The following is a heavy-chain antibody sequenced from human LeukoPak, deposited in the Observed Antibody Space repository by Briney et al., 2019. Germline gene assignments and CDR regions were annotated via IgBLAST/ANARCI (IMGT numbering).Heavy chain of an antibody. D-gene: IGHD3-3*02. CDR2: ISYDGSNK. V-gene: IGHV3-30*03. Sequence: GSLRLSCAASGFTFNSYGMHWVRQAPGKGLEWVAVISYDGSNKYSADSVKGRFTISRDNSKNTLYLQMNSLRAEDTAVYYCASYVLGDAFDIWGQGTMVTVSS. J-gene: IGHJ3*02. CDR1: GFTFNSYG. CDR3: ASYVLGDAFDI.